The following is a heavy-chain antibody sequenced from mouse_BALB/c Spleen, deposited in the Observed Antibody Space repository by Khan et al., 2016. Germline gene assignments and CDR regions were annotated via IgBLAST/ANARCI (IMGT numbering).Heavy chain of an antibody. J-gene: IGHJ3*01. D-gene: IGHD2-4*01. Sequence: QVQLQQSGAELVKPGASVKLSCKASGYTFTFYYMYWVKQRPGQGLEWIGEINPNNGDTNFNEKFKSKATLTVDKSSSTAYMQLSSLTSEDSAVYYCTRRCDYEGFTYWGQGTLVTVSA. CDR1: GYTFTFYY. CDR3: TRRCDYEGFTY. V-gene: IGHV1S81*02. CDR2: INPNNGDT.